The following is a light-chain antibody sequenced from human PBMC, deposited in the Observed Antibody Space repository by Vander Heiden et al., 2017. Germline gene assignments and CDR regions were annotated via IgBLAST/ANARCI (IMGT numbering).Light chain of an antibody. V-gene: IGLV3-1*01. J-gene: IGLJ2*01. Sequence: SYQLTQPPPVSVSPAQTASITCSGDKMGDKYACWYQQKPGQSPVLVIYQDSKRPSGIPERFSGSNSGNTATLTISGTQAMDEADYYCQAWDSSTAVFGGGTKLTVL. CDR2: QDS. CDR3: QAWDSSTAV. CDR1: KMGDKY.